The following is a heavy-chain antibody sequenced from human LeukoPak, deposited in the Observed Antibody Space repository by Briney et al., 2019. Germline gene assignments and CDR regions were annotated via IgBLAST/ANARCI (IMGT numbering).Heavy chain of an antibody. CDR2: IYYSGST. J-gene: IGHJ4*02. CDR1: GGSISSYY. Sequence: SETLSLTCTVSGGSISSYYWSWIRQPPGKGLEWIGYIYYSGSTYYNPSLKSRVTISVDTSKNQFSLKLSSVTAADTAVYYCARALGYCSSTSCPPGYWGQGTLVTVSS. D-gene: IGHD2-2*01. V-gene: IGHV4-59*12. CDR3: ARALGYCSSTSCPPGY.